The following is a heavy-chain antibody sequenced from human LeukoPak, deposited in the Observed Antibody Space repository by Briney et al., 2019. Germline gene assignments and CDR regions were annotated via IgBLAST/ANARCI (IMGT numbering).Heavy chain of an antibody. Sequence: GGSPRLSCAASGFTFSSYSMNWVRQAPGKGLEWVSSISSSSSYIYYADSVKGRFTISRDNAKNSLYLQMSSLETEDTAVYFCARGPIYLWLYYGMDVWGQGTTVTVSS. CDR3: ARGPIYLWLYYGMDV. D-gene: IGHD5-18*01. V-gene: IGHV3-21*03. CDR1: GFTFSSYS. CDR2: ISSSSSYI. J-gene: IGHJ6*02.